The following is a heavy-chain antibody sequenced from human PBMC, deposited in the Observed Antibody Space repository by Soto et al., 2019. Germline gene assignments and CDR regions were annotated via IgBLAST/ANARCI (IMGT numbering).Heavy chain of an antibody. CDR2: IIPIFGTA. CDR3: ATRYSSSPRSRRDYYYYGMDV. J-gene: IGHJ6*02. V-gene: IGHV1-69*13. Sequence: SVKVSCKASGGTFSSYAISWVRQAPGQGLEWMGGIIPIFGTANYAQKFQGRVTITADESTSTAYMELSSLRSEDTAVYYCATRYSSSPRSRRDYYYYGMDVWGQGXTVTVSS. D-gene: IGHD6-6*01. CDR1: GGTFSSYA.